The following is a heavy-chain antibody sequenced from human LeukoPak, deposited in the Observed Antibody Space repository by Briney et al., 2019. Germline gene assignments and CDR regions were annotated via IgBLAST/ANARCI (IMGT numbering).Heavy chain of an antibody. V-gene: IGHV4-59*12. CDR2: IYYNGNT. D-gene: IGHD3-22*01. CDR1: GGSISNYY. CDR3: ARSSYYDSSGLHFFDY. Sequence: PSETLSLTCTVSGGSISNYYWSWIRQPPGKGLEWIGYIYYNGNTYYNPSLKSRVTISVDRSKNQFSLKLSSVTAADTAVYYCARSSYYDSSGLHFFDYWGQGTLVTVSA. J-gene: IGHJ4*02.